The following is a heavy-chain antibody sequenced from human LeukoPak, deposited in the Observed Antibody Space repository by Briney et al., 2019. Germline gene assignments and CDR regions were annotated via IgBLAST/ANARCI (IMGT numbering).Heavy chain of an antibody. CDR2: ISGYNGNT. D-gene: IGHD5-18*01. CDR3: ARGSASRGYSYGLPFDY. J-gene: IGHJ4*02. V-gene: IGHV1-18*01. Sequence: ASVKVSCKASGYTFNSYGISWVRQAPGQGLEWMGWISGYNGNTNYAQKLQDRFTMTTDTSTSTVYMELRSLRSDDTAVYYCARGSASRGYSYGLPFDYWGQGNPGHRLL. CDR1: GYTFNSYG.